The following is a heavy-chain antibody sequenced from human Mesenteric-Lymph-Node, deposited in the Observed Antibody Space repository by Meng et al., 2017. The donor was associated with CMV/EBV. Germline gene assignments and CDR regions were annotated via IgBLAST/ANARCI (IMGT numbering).Heavy chain of an antibody. Sequence: VSSNSAAWNWIRQSPSRGLEWLGRTYYRSKWYNDYAVSVKSRITINPNTSKNQFSLQLNSVTPEDTAVYYCARDKTGTSGGLFDYWGQGTLVTVSS. J-gene: IGHJ4*02. CDR1: VSSNSAA. CDR2: TYYRSKWYN. D-gene: IGHD1-7*01. CDR3: ARDKTGTSGGLFDY. V-gene: IGHV6-1*01.